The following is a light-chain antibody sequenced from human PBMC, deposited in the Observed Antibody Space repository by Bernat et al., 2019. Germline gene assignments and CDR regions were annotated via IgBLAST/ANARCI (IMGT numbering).Light chain of an antibody. CDR1: SSNIGNNY. Sequence: QSVLTQPPSVSAAPGQKVTISCSGSSSNIGNNYVSWYQQLPGTAPILLISANNERPSGIPDRLSGSKSGTSATLAITGLQTGDEADYYCATWDNSLRAGVFGGGTKLTVL. CDR2: ANN. CDR3: ATWDNSLRAGV. J-gene: IGLJ3*02. V-gene: IGLV1-51*01.